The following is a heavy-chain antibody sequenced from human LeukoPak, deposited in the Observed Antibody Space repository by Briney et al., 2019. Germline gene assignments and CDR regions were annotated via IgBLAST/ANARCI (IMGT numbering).Heavy chain of an antibody. D-gene: IGHD2-2*01. CDR1: GYTLTELS. Sequence: GASVKVSCKVSGYTLTELSMHWVRQAPGKGLEWMGGFDPEDGETIYAQKFQGRVTMTEDTSTDTAYMVLSSLRSEDTAVYYCATRSSSTSTRDYYYYGMDVWGQGTTVTVSS. CDR2: FDPEDGET. J-gene: IGHJ6*02. V-gene: IGHV1-24*01. CDR3: ATRSSSTSTRDYYYYGMDV.